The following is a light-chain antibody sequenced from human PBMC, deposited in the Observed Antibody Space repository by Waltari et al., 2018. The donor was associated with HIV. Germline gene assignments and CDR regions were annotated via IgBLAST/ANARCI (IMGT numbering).Light chain of an antibody. CDR2: WAS. Sequence: DIVMTQSPDSLAVSLGERATINCKSSQSVLYSSNNKNYLAWYQQKPGQPPKLLIYWASTRESVVPDRFSGSGSGTDFTLTISSLQAEDVAVYYCQQYYTTPFTVGPGTKVDIK. J-gene: IGKJ3*01. V-gene: IGKV4-1*01. CDR1: QSVLYSSNNKNY. CDR3: QQYYTTPFT.